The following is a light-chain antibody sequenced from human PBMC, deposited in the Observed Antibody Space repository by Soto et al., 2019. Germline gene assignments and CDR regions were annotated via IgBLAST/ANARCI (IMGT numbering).Light chain of an antibody. CDR2: NNS. J-gene: IGLJ2*01. Sequence: QSVLTQPPSASGTPGQMVTISCSGSSSNIGSNTVNWYQQLPGMAPKLLIYNNSQRPSGVPDRFSGSKSGTSASLAISGRQSEDEADYYCAAWDDSLRGLEFGGGTKVTVL. CDR3: AAWDDSLRGLE. V-gene: IGLV1-44*01. CDR1: SSNIGSNT.